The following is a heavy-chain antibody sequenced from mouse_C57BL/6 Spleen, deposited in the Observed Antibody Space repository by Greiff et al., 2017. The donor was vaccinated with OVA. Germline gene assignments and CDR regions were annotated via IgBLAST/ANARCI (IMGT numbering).Heavy chain of an antibody. Sequence: QVQLQQPGAELVKPGASVKMSCKASGYTFTSYWITWVKQRPGQGLEWIGDIYPGSGSTNYNEKFKSKATLTVDTSSSTAYMQLSSLTSEDSAVYYCARSCDGYYPFAYWGQGTLVTVSA. D-gene: IGHD2-3*01. J-gene: IGHJ3*01. CDR1: GYTFTSYW. CDR3: ARSCDGYYPFAY. V-gene: IGHV1-55*01. CDR2: IYPGSGST.